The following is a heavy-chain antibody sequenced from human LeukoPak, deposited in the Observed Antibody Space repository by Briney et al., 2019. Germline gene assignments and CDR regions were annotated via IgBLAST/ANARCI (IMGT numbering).Heavy chain of an antibody. J-gene: IGHJ4*02. D-gene: IGHD4-17*01. V-gene: IGHV1-2*02. CDR1: GYTFTGYY. CDR2: INPNSGGT. CDR3: ARYPATVTSVDY. Sequence: ASVKVSCKSSGYTFTGYYMHWVRQAPGQGLEWMGWINPNSGGTNYAQKFQGRVTMTRDTSISTAYMELSRLRSDDTAVYYCARYPATVTSVDYWGQGTLVTVSS.